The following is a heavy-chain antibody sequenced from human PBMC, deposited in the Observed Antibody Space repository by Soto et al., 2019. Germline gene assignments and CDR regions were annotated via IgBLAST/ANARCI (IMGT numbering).Heavy chain of an antibody. V-gene: IGHV3-48*03. CDR2: ISSSGSTI. Sequence: GGSLRLSCAASGFTFSSYEMNWVRQAPGKGLEWVSYISSSGSTIYYADSVKGRFTISRDNAKNSLYLQMNSLRAEDTAVYYCARRFLETYYGMDVWGQGTTVTVSS. CDR1: GFTFSSYE. J-gene: IGHJ6*02. D-gene: IGHD3-3*01. CDR3: ARRFLETYYGMDV.